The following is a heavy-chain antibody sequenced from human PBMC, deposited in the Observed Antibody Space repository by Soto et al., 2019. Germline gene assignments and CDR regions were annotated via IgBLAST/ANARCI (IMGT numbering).Heavy chain of an antibody. CDR1: GFTFSSYG. V-gene: IGHV3-33*01. CDR3: ARDNKYSSGWYRWFDP. J-gene: IGHJ5*02. D-gene: IGHD6-19*01. Sequence: SLRLSCAASGFTFSSYGMHWVRQAPGKGLEWVAVIWYDGSNKYYADSVKGRFTISRDNSKNTLYLQMNSLRAEDTAVYYCARDNKYSSGWYRWFDPWGQGTLVTVSS. CDR2: IWYDGSNK.